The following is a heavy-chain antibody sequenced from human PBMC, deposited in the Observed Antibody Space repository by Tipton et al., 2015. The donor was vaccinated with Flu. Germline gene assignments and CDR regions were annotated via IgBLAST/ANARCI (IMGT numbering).Heavy chain of an antibody. CDR1: SGSIRSTNYF. CDR3: ARLSYYDVDLKNFYFDY. D-gene: IGHD3-10*02. CDR2: IYPSGTT. J-gene: IGHJ4*02. Sequence: TLSLTCTVSSGSIRSTNYFCAWIRQPPGKGLELIGNIYPSGTTYYNPSLKSRVTISVATSKSQFSLMLRSVTAADTAVYYCARLSYYDVDLKNFYFDYWGQGALVTVSS. V-gene: IGHV4-39*01.